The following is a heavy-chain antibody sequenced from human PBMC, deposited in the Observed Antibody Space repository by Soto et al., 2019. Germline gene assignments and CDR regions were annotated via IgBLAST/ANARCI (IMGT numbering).Heavy chain of an antibody. CDR3: ATATISHVSSPYHHYAMDV. D-gene: IGHD3-16*01. CDR1: GGTFNNCA. V-gene: IGHV1-69*01. CDR2: MMPVFDTA. J-gene: IGHJ6*02. Sequence: QVQLVQSGAEVKKPGSAGKVACQSSGGTFNNCAFTWVREARGQGREWLGVMMPVFDTANNAQRYQGRVTTTTDEFTSTLYMEMSSLRSDDTAVYYCATATISHVSSPYHHYAMDVWGQGTPVTVSS.